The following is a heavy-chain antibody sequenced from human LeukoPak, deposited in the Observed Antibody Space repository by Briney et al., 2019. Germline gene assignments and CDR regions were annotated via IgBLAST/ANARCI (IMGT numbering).Heavy chain of an antibody. D-gene: IGHD2-8*01. CDR1: GFTFSSYS. Sequence: GSLRLSCAASGFTFSSYSMNWVRQAPGKGLEWVSSISSSSSYIYYADSVKGRFTISRDNAKNSLYLQMNSLRAEDTAVYYCARDPDVLGYYYYMDVWGKGTTVTVSS. CDR2: ISSSSSYI. CDR3: ARDPDVLGYYYYMDV. J-gene: IGHJ6*03. V-gene: IGHV3-21*01.